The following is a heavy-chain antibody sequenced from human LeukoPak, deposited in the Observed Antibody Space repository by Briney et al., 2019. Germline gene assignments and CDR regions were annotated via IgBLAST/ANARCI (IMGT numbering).Heavy chain of an antibody. CDR1: GFTFDDYA. D-gene: IGHD3-3*01. CDR2: ISGDGGST. J-gene: IGHJ5*02. V-gene: IGHV3-43*02. CDR3: AKDIGDFWSGYYSINNWFDP. Sequence: PGGSLRLSCAASGFTFDDYAMHWVRQAPGKGLEWVSLISGDGGSTYYADSVKGRFTVSRDNSKNSLYLQMNSLRTEDTALYYCAKDIGDFWSGYYSINNWFDPWGQGTLVTVSS.